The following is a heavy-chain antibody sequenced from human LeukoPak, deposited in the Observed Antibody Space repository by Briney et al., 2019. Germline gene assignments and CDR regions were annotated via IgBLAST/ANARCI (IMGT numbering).Heavy chain of an antibody. CDR3: ARRKWFDP. J-gene: IGHJ5*02. CDR1: GGSFSGYY. V-gene: IGHV4-34*01. CDR2: INHSGST. Sequence: PSETLSLTCAVYGGSFSGYYWSWIRQPPGKGLEWIGEINHSGSTNYNPSLKSRVTISVDTSKNQFSLKLSSVTAADTAVYYCARRKWFDPWGQGTLVTVSS.